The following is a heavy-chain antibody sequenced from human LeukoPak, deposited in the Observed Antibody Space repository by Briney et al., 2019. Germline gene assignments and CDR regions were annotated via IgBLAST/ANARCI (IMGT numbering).Heavy chain of an antibody. J-gene: IGHJ4*02. CDR1: GGSISSYY. CDR2: IYYSGST. Sequence: SETLSLTCTVSGGSISSYYWSWIRQPPGKGLQWIGYIYYSGSTNYNPSLKSRVTISVDTSKNQFSLKLSSVTAADTAVYYCARDGDCYFDYWGQGTLVTVSS. CDR3: ARDGDCYFDY. V-gene: IGHV4-59*01. D-gene: IGHD2-21*02.